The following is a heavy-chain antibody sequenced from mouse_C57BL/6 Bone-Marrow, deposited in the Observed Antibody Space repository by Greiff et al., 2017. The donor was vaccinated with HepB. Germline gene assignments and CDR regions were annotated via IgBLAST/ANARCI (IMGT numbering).Heavy chain of an antibody. V-gene: IGHV5-4*01. D-gene: IGHD2-3*01. CDR3: DRDRGWLLRVYFDV. CDR1: GFTFSSYA. CDR2: ISDGGSYT. J-gene: IGHJ1*03. Sequence: EVQVVESGGGLVKPGGSLKLSCAASGFTFSSYAMSWVRQTPEKRLEWVATISDGGSYTYYPDNVKGRFTISRDNAKNNLYLQMSNLKSEDTAMYYCDRDRGWLLRVYFDVWGTGTTVTVSS.